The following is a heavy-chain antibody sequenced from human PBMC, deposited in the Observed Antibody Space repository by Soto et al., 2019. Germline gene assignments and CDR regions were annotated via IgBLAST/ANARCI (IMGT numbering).Heavy chain of an antibody. CDR1: GGSISSYY. CDR3: ARAYGGYADY. CDR2: IYYSGST. V-gene: IGHV4-59*01. J-gene: IGHJ4*02. Sequence: QVQLQESGPGPVKPSETLSLTCTVSGGSISSYYWSWIRQPPGKGLEWIGYIYYSGSTNYNPSLKSRVTISVDTSKNQFSLKLSSVTAADTAVYYCARAYGGYADYWGQGALVTVSS. D-gene: IGHD5-12*01.